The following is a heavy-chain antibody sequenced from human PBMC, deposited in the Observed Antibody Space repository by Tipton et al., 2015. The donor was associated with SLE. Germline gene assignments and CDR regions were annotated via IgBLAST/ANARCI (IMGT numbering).Heavy chain of an antibody. D-gene: IGHD3-10*01. CDR3: ARDRGNKAFDI. J-gene: IGHJ3*02. CDR1: GGSISSYY. V-gene: IGHV4-59*01. Sequence: TLSLTCTVSGGSISSYYWSWIRQPPGKGLEWIGYIYYSGSTNYNPSLKSRVTISVDTSKNQFSLKLSSVTVADTAVYYCARDRGNKAFDIWGQGTMVTVSS. CDR2: IYYSGST.